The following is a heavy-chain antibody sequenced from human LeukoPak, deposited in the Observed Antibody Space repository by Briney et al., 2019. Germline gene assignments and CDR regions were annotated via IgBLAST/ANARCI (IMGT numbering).Heavy chain of an antibody. CDR3: ARAPGQWLAYFDY. D-gene: IGHD6-19*01. J-gene: IGHJ4*02. CDR2: IYYSGST. V-gene: IGHV4-59*12. CDR1: GGSISGYY. Sequence: SETLSLTCTVSGGSISGYYWSWIRQPPGKGLEWIGYIYYSGSTNYNPSLKSRVTISVDTSKNQFSLQLNSVTPEDTAVYYCARAPGQWLAYFDYWGQGTLVTVSS.